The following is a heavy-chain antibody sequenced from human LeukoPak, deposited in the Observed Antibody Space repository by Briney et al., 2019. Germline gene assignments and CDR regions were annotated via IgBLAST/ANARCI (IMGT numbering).Heavy chain of an antibody. J-gene: IGHJ4*02. CDR2: IYTSGST. Sequence: SETLSLTCTVSGGSITGYYWSWIRQPAGKGLEWIGRIYTSGSTNYNPSLKSRVTMSVDTSKNQFSLKLSSVTAADTAVYYCARGPAYGSGSLDYWGQGTLVTVSS. CDR1: GGSITGYY. D-gene: IGHD3-10*01. V-gene: IGHV4-4*07. CDR3: ARGPAYGSGSLDY.